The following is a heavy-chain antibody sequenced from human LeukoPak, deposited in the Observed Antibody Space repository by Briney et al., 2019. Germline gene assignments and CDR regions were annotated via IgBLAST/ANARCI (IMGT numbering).Heavy chain of an antibody. CDR1: GYTFTSYD. CDR2: MSPNSGNT. V-gene: IGHV1-8*01. CDR3: ARPYYSSGFFEGDWYFDL. Sequence: GASVKVSCKASGYTFTSYDIHWVRQATGQGLEWMGWMSPNSGNTAYAQKFRGRVTMTRNTSISTAYMELSSLRSEDTAMYFCARPYYSSGFFEGDWYFDLWGRGTLLTVSS. D-gene: IGHD6-19*01. J-gene: IGHJ2*01.